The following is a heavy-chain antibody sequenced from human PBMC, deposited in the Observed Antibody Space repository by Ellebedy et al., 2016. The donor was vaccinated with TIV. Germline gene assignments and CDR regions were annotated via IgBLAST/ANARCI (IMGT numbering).Heavy chain of an antibody. D-gene: IGHD4-17*01. Sequence: PGGSLRLSCAASGFSVGSYDMHWVRQAPGKGLEWVSFISHSSGTTFYADSVRGRFTISRDNAKTSLSLKMNSLRVDDTAVYYCAGYGDFYYWGQGTLVTVSS. CDR3: AGYGDFYY. CDR1: GFSVGSYD. V-gene: IGHV3-48*01. CDR2: ISHSSGTT. J-gene: IGHJ4*02.